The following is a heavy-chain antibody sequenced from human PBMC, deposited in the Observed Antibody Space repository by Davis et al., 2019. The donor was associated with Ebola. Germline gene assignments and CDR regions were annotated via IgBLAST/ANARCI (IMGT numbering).Heavy chain of an antibody. CDR1: GFTFSSYW. CDR2: INSNGRDT. V-gene: IGHV3-74*01. J-gene: IGHJ3*02. D-gene: IGHD6-13*01. Sequence: PGGSLRLSCAASGFTFSSYWIHWVRQAPGKGLVWVSRINSNGRDTIYSQSVKGRFTVSRDNAKNTLYLQMSSLRADDTAVYYCAKTRSSSWYDAFDIWGQGTMVTVSS. CDR3: AKTRSSSWYDAFDI.